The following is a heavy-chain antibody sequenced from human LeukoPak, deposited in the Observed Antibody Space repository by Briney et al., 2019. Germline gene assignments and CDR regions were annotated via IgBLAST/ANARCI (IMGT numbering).Heavy chain of an antibody. CDR2: ISSSSSTI. CDR3: ARARSGLFDY. CDR1: GFTFSSYS. V-gene: IGHV3-48*01. J-gene: IGHJ4*02. Sequence: GGSLRLSCAASGFTFSSYSMNWVRQAPGKGLEWVSYISSSSSTIYYADSVKGRFTISRDNAKNSLYLQMNSLRAEDTAVYYCARARSGLFDYWGQGTLVTVSS. D-gene: IGHD3-3*01.